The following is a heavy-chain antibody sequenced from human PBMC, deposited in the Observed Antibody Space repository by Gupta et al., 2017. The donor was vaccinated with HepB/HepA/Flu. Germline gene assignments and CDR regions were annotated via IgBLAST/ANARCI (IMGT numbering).Heavy chain of an antibody. J-gene: IGHJ5*02. D-gene: IGHD5-24*01. CDR3: ARHTGRVSSRWFAP. Sequence: QLQLQESGPGLVKPSETLSLTCTVSGGSISSSSYYWGWIRQPPGKGLEWIGSIYYSGSKYYNPARKSRVTISVETSKNQLSLKLSSVTAAATAVYYFARHTGRVSSRWFAPGGQGTMVTVSS. V-gene: IGHV4-39*01. CDR1: GGSISSSSYY. CDR2: IYYSGSK.